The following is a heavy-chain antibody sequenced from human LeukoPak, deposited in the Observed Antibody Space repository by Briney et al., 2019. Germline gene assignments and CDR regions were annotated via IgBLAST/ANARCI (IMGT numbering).Heavy chain of an antibody. CDR3: ARRLVDSNDGYDV. J-gene: IGHJ3*01. Sequence: GASVKVFCKASGYTFTGYYMHWVRQAPGQGLEWMGWINPNSGGTSYVQIFQDRVTITRDTSISTANMELSRLTSDDTAVYYCARRLVDSNDGYDVWGQGTMVTVSS. CDR1: GYTFTGYY. D-gene: IGHD1-26*01. CDR2: INPNSGGT. V-gene: IGHV1-2*02.